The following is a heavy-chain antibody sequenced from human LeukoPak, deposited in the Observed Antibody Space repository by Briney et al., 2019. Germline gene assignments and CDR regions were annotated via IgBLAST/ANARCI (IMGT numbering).Heavy chain of an antibody. CDR1: GFTFSSYA. J-gene: IGHJ5*02. D-gene: IGHD3-22*01. V-gene: IGHV3-30*04. CDR2: ISYDGSNK. CDR3: ARDTYYYDSSGYYDNWFDP. Sequence: PGGSLRLSCAASGFTFSSYAMHWVRQAPGKGLEWVAVISYDGSNKYYADSVKGRFTISRDNSENTLYLRMNSLRAEDTAVYYCARDTYYYDSSGYYDNWFDPWGQGTLVTVSS.